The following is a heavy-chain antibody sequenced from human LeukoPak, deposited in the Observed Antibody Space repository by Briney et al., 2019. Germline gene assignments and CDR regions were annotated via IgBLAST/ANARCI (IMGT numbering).Heavy chain of an antibody. D-gene: IGHD3-10*01. CDR3: ARDPLLWFGDPLGGY. CDR2: IKQDGSEK. Sequence: QAGGSLRLSCAASGFTFSSYWMSWVRQAPGKGLEWVANIKQDGSEKYYVDSVKGRFTISRDNAKNSLYLQMNSLRAEDTAVYYCARDPLLWFGDPLGGYWGQGTLVTVSS. CDR1: GFTFSSYW. J-gene: IGHJ4*02. V-gene: IGHV3-7*01.